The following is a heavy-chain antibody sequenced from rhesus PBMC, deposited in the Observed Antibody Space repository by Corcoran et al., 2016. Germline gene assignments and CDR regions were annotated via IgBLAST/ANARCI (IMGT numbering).Heavy chain of an antibody. V-gene: IGHV3-184*01. CDR1: GFTFSDHY. CDR2: IRSKAYGGTA. J-gene: IGHJ4*01. CDR3: TRDRMIAAYYFDY. Sequence: EVQLVESGGGLVQPGGSLRLSCAASGFTFSDHYMYWVRQAPGRGLEWVGFIRSKAYGGTAEYAASGKGRFNISRDDSKSIAYLQMNSLKTEDTAVYYCTRDRMIAAYYFDYWGQGVLVTVSS. D-gene: IGHD6-25*01.